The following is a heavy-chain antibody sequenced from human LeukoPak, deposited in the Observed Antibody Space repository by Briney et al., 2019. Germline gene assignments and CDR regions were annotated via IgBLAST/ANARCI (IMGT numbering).Heavy chain of an antibody. Sequence: GGSLRLSCAASGFTFSSYAMSWVRQAPGKGLEWVSAISGSGGSTYYADSVKGRFTISRDNSKNTLYLQMNSLRAEDTAVYYCAKRLVAGYCSGGSCYSEHYFDYWGQGTLVTVSS. CDR3: AKRLVAGYCSGGSCYSEHYFDY. J-gene: IGHJ4*02. V-gene: IGHV3-23*01. CDR1: GFTFSSYA. CDR2: ISGSGGST. D-gene: IGHD2-15*01.